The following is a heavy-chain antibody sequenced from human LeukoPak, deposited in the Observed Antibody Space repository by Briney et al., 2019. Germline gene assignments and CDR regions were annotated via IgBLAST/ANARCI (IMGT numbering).Heavy chain of an antibody. CDR2: ISSSSSTI. D-gene: IGHD1-14*01. V-gene: IGHV3-48*01. CDR1: GFTFSSYS. CDR3: ARPVYYCYYYYMDV. J-gene: IGHJ6*03. Sequence: GGSLRLSCAASGFTFSSYSMNWVRQATGKGLEWVSYISSSSSTIYYADSVKGRFTISRDNAKNSLYLQMNSLRAEDTAVYYCARPVYYCYYYYMDVWGKGTTVTVSS.